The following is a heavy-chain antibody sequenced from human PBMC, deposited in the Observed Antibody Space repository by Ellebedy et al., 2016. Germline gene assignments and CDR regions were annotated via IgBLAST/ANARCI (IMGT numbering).Heavy chain of an antibody. J-gene: IGHJ3*02. CDR3: ARGTVEDIEAFDT. CDR1: GFTFSSYS. Sequence: GESLKISXAASGFTFSSYSMNWVRQAPGKGLEWVSSISSSSSYIYYADSVKGRFTISRDNAKNSLYLQMNSLRAEDTAVYYCARGTVEDIEAFDTWGQGTMVTVSS. D-gene: IGHD2-15*01. V-gene: IGHV3-21*01. CDR2: ISSSSSYI.